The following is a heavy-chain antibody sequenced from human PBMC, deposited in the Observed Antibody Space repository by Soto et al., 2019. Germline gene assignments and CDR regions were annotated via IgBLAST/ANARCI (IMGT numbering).Heavy chain of an antibody. CDR3: ARSVEGHFDY. CDR1: GFTFSVYS. Sequence: EVQLVESGGGLVQPGGSLRLSCVASGFTFSVYSMNWVRQAPGKGLEWFSYITSDTKTIKYADSVKGRFTISRDNAKNSVYLQMNSLRDEDTAVYYCARSVEGHFDYWGQGTVVTVSS. CDR2: ITSDTKTI. D-gene: IGHD6-19*01. J-gene: IGHJ4*02. V-gene: IGHV3-48*02.